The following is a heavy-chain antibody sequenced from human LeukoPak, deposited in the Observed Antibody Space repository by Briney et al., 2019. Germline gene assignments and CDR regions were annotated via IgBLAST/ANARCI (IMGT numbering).Heavy chain of an antibody. Sequence: ASVKVSCKASGYTFTGYYMHWVRQAPGQGLEWMGWINPNSGGTNYAQKFQGRVTMTRDTSISTAYMELSRLRYDDTAVYYCASSGMVHAQKGNSWYGGLDPWGQGTLVTVSS. CDR2: INPNSGGT. CDR1: GYTFTGYY. CDR3: ASSGMVHAQKGNSWYGGLDP. V-gene: IGHV1-2*02. J-gene: IGHJ5*02. D-gene: IGHD6-13*01.